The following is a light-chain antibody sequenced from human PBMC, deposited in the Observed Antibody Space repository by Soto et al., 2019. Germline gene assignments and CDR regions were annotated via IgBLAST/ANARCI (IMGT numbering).Light chain of an antibody. J-gene: IGLJ2*01. CDR3: SSYAGSNNYVA. V-gene: IGLV2-8*01. CDR2: EVS. CDR1: SSDVGGYNY. Sequence: QSALTQPPSASGSPGQSVTISCTGTSSDVGGYNYVSWYQQYPGKAPKLMIYEVSKRPSGVPDRFSGSKSGNTASLTVSGLQAEDEADYYCSSYAGSNNYVAFGGGTKVTVL.